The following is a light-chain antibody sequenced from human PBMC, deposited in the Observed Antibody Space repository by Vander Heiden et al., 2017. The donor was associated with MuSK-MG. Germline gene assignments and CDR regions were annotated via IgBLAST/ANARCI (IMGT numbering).Light chain of an antibody. V-gene: IGKV1-5*01. CDR2: NDS. Sequence: SQMTQFPSTLSASVGDRVTITCRASQSISPWLASYRQKPGKAPHLLFYNDSRLESGVPSRFSGSGSRTAFTLTISGPQPDDFAYYYRQHYSRSTRTFGQGTQVEIE. CDR3: QHYSRSTRT. J-gene: IGKJ1*01. CDR1: QSISPW.